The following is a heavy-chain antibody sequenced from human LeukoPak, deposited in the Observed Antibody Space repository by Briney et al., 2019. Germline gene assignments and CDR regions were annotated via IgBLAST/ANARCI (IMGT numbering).Heavy chain of an antibody. J-gene: IGHJ4*02. CDR3: AGGPSPSIAAVDY. D-gene: IGHD6-13*01. CDR2: MNPNSGNT. V-gene: IGHV1-8*01. Sequence: ASVEVSCKASGYTFTSYDINWVRQATGQGLEWMGWMNPNSGNTGYAQKFQGRVTMTRNTSISTAYMELSSLRSEDTAVYYCAGGPSPSIAAVDYWGQGTLVTVSS. CDR1: GYTFTSYD.